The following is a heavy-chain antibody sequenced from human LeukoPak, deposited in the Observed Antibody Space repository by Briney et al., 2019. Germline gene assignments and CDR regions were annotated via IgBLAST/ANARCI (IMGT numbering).Heavy chain of an antibody. V-gene: IGHV3-21*01. CDR2: ISSSSSYI. CDR1: GFTFSSYS. D-gene: IGHD6-19*01. J-gene: IGHJ4*02. CDR3: ARENNGYSSGWSDKDENDY. Sequence: GGSLRLSCAASGFTFSSYSMNWVRQAPGKGLEWVSSISSSSSYIYYADSVKGRFTISRDNAKNSLYLQMNSLRAEDTAVYYCARENNGYSSGWSDKDENDYWGQGTLVTVSS.